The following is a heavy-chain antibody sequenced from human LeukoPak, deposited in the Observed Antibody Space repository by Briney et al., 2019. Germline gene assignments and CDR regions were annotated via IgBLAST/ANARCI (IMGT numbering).Heavy chain of an antibody. V-gene: IGHV3-30*18. D-gene: IGHD3-22*01. CDR3: AKDPYPTISYDSSGYWFDY. J-gene: IGHJ4*02. CDR1: GFTFSSYG. CDR2: ISYDGSNK. Sequence: GRSLRLSCAASGFTFSSYGMHWVRQAPGKGLEWVAVISYDGSNKYYADSVKGRFTISRDNSKNTLYLQMNSLRAEDTAVYYCAKDPYPTISYDSSGYWFDYWGQGTLVTVSS.